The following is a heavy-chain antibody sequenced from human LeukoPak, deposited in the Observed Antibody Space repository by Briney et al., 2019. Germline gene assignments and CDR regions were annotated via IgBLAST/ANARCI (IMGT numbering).Heavy chain of an antibody. Sequence: PGGTLRLSCAVSVFTFSSYWMSWVREAPGKGLEWVANIKQDGSDRNYVDSVKGRFTTSRDNAKNLWHLQMNSLRAEDAAVYYCARGTWRVDYWGQGTLVTVSS. CDR2: IKQDGSDR. J-gene: IGHJ4*02. CDR3: ARGTWRVDY. CDR1: VFTFSSYW. V-gene: IGHV3-7*01.